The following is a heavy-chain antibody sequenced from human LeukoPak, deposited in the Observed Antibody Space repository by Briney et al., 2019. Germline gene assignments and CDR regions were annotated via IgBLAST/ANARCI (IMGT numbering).Heavy chain of an antibody. Sequence: GGSLRLSCAASGFTFSSYWMSWVRQAPGKGLEWVANIKQDGSEKYYVDSVKGRFTISRDNAKNSLYLQMNSLRAEDTAVYYCAKDSYRSGSYYIPNWFDPWGQGTLVTVSS. CDR3: AKDSYRSGSYYIPNWFDP. D-gene: IGHD3-10*01. CDR1: GFTFSSYW. V-gene: IGHV3-7*03. J-gene: IGHJ5*02. CDR2: IKQDGSEK.